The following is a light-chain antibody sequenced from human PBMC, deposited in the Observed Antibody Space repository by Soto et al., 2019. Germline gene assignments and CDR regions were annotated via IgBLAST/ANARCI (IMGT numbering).Light chain of an antibody. CDR1: QRISSW. V-gene: IGKV1-5*03. Sequence: DIQMTQSPSTLSASVGDRVTITCRASQRISSWLAWYQQKPGKAPKLLISKASNLESGVPSRFSGSGFGTEFTLTISSLQPDDFATYYCQQYNSYWTFGQGTKVEIK. J-gene: IGKJ1*01. CDR2: KAS. CDR3: QQYNSYWT.